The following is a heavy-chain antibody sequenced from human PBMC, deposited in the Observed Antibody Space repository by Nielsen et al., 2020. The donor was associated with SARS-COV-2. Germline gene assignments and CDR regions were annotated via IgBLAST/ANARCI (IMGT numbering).Heavy chain of an antibody. V-gene: IGHV4-31*03. Sequence: SETLSLTCTVSGGSISSGGYYWSWIRQHPGKGLEWIGYIYYSGSTYYNPSLKSRVTISVDTSKNQFSLKLSSVTAADTAVYYCARVDSSGPRAFEIWGQGTMVTVSS. J-gene: IGHJ3*02. D-gene: IGHD3-22*01. CDR1: GGSISSGGYY. CDR2: IYYSGST. CDR3: ARVDSSGPRAFEI.